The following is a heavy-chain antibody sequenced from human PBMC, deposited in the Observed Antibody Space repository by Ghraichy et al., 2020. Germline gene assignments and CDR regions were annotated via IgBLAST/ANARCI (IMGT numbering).Heavy chain of an antibody. CDR3: ARWLRGHYGMDV. CDR2: INHSGST. Sequence: SETLSLTCAVYGGSFSGYYWSWIRQPPGKGLEWIGEINHSGSTNYNPSLKSRVTISVDTSKNQFSLKLSSVTAADTAVYYCARWLRGHYGMDVWGQGTTVTVSS. CDR1: GGSFSGYY. D-gene: IGHD5-12*01. J-gene: IGHJ6*02. V-gene: IGHV4-34*01.